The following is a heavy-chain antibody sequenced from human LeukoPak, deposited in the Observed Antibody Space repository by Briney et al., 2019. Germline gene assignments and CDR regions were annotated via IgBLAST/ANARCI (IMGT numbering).Heavy chain of an antibody. CDR3: ARVHSSGYYSYYYYGMDV. CDR1: GGSFSGYY. D-gene: IGHD3-22*01. Sequence: IPSETLSLTCAVYGGSFSGYYWSWIRQPPGKGLEWIGEINHSGSTNYNPSLKSRVTISVDTSKNQFSLKLSSVTAADTAVYYCARVHSSGYYSYYYYGMDVWGQGTTVTVSS. J-gene: IGHJ6*02. V-gene: IGHV4-34*01. CDR2: INHSGST.